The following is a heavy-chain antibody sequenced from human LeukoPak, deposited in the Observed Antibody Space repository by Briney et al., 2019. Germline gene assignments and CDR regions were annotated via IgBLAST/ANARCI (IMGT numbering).Heavy chain of an antibody. D-gene: IGHD1-26*01. Sequence: ASVKVSCKASGYTFTGYYMHWVRQAPGQGLEWMGWINPNSGGTNYAQKFQGRVAMTRDTSISTAYMELSRLRSDDTAVYYCARYGVGALNWYFDLWGRGTLVTVSS. CDR3: ARYGVGALNWYFDL. CDR2: INPNSGGT. CDR1: GYTFTGYY. V-gene: IGHV1-2*02. J-gene: IGHJ2*01.